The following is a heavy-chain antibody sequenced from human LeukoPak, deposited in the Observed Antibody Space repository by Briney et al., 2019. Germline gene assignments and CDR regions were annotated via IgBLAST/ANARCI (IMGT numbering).Heavy chain of an antibody. CDR2: IYSSGST. CDR3: ARDPGDCSNGVCYLFDY. J-gene: IGHJ4*02. CDR1: GGSISSAHYS. D-gene: IGHD2-8*01. V-gene: IGHV4-61*02. Sequence: SETLSLPCTVSGGSISSAHYSWSWIRQPAGKGPEWIGRIYSSGSTNYNPSLKSRVTISVDTSKNQFSLKLSSVTAADTAVYHCARDPGDCSNGVCYLFDYWGQGTLVTVSS.